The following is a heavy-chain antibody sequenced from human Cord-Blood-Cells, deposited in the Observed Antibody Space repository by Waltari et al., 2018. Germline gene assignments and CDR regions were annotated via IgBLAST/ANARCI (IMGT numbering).Heavy chain of an antibody. CDR1: GYSISSGYY. D-gene: IGHD6-6*01. CDR3: ARQRGSSSYYYYGMDV. V-gene: IGHV4-38-2*02. J-gene: IGHJ6*02. CDR2: IYHSGST. Sequence: QVQLQESGPGLVKPSETLSLTCTVSGYSISSGYYWAWSWQPPGKGLEWIGSIYHSGSTYDNPSLKSRVTISVDTSKNQFSLKLSSVTAADTAVYYCARQRGSSSYYYYGMDVWGQGTTVTVSS.